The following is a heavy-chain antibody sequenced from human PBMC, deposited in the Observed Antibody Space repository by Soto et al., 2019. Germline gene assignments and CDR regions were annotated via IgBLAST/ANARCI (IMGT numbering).Heavy chain of an antibody. V-gene: IGHV1-69*01. Sequence: QVQLVQSGAEVQRPGSSVKVSCKASGGTFSSFAISWVRQAPGQGLEWMGGLIPIFDTTNHAQKFQGRVTIIAGESTSTAYMEVSSLRFEDTAVYSCARARAERARSYDFWGGSFDAWGQGTRVSVSS. CDR3: ARARAERARSYDFWGGSFDA. CDR1: GGTFSSFA. CDR2: LIPIFDTT. D-gene: IGHD3-3*01. J-gene: IGHJ4*02.